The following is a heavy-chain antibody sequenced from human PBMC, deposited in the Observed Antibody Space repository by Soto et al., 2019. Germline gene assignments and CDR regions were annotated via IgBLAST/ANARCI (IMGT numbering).Heavy chain of an antibody. D-gene: IGHD2-2*01. CDR2: ISSSSSYI. V-gene: IGHV3-21*01. J-gene: IGHJ4*02. CDR3: ARVLPPGYQLLPFDY. Sequence: EVQLVESGGGLVKPGGSLRLSCAASGFTFSSYSMNWVRQAPGKGLEWVSSISSSSSYIYYADSVKGRFTISRDNAKNSLYPQMNSLRAEDTAVYYCARVLPPGYQLLPFDYWGQGTLVTVSS. CDR1: GFTFSSYS.